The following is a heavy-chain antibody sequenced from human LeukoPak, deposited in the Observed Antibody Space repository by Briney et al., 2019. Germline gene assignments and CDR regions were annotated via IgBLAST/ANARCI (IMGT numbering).Heavy chain of an antibody. Sequence: PSETLSLTCAVYGGSFSGYYWSWIRQPPGKGLEWIGEINRSGSTNYNPSLKSRVTISVDTSKNQFSLKLSSVTAADTAVYYCARFSLALIRHGMDVWGQGTTVTVSS. J-gene: IGHJ6*02. V-gene: IGHV4-34*01. CDR2: INRSGST. D-gene: IGHD3-16*02. CDR1: GGSFSGYY. CDR3: ARFSLALIRHGMDV.